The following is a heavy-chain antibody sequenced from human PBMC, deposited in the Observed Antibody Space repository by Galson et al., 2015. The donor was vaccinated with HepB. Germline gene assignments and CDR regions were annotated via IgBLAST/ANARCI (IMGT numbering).Heavy chain of an antibody. CDR2: ISGSGGST. CDR1: GFTFSSYA. CDR3: AKGKGSGSYFDDY. D-gene: IGHD1-26*01. J-gene: IGHJ4*02. V-gene: IGHV3-23*01. Sequence: SLRLSCAASGFTFSSYAMSWVRQAPGKGLEWVSAISGSGGSTYYADSVKGRFTISRDNSKNTLYLQMNSLRAEDTAVYYCAKGKGSGSYFDDYWGQGTLVTVSS.